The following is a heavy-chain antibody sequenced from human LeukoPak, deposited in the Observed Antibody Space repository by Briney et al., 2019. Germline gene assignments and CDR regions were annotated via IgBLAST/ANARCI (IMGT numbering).Heavy chain of an antibody. V-gene: IGHV3-7*03. CDR3: ARYHWTGGDYFDY. J-gene: IGHJ4*02. CDR1: GFTFSNFW. CDR2: IKQDGSVK. D-gene: IGHD3/OR15-3a*01. Sequence: GGSLRLSCAASGFTFSNFWMNWVRQAPGKGLEWVANIKQDGSVKHYVDSVKGRFTISRDNAKNSLYLQMNSLRAEDTAVYYCARYHWTGGDYFDYWAQGTLVSVSS.